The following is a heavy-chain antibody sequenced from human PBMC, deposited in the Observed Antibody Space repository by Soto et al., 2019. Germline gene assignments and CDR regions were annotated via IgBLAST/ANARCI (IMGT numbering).Heavy chain of an antibody. CDR3: ARDSYNFED. V-gene: IGHV4-59*01. J-gene: IGHJ4*02. Sequence: SETLSLTCTVSGGSIRSYYWSWIRQPPGKGLEWIGYVYYSGSTDYNPSLKSRVTISVDTSKNQFSLKLRSVTAADTAVYYCARDSYNFEDWGQGTLVTVSS. D-gene: IGHD5-18*01. CDR2: VYYSGST. CDR1: GGSIRSYY.